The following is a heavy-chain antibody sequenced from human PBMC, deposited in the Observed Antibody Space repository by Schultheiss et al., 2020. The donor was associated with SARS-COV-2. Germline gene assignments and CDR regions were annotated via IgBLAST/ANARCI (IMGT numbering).Heavy chain of an antibody. Sequence: SETLSLTCAVYGGSFSGYYWSWIRQPPGKGLEWIGEINHSGSTNYNPSLKSLVTISVDTSKNQFSLKLSSVTAADTAVYYCARNPSIAAGLDYWGQGTLVTVSS. V-gene: IGHV4-34*01. J-gene: IGHJ4*02. CDR2: INHSGST. CDR1: GGSFSGYY. D-gene: IGHD6-6*01. CDR3: ARNPSIAAGLDY.